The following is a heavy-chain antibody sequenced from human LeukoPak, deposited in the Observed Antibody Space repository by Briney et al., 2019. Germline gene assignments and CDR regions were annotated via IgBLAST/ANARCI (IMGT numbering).Heavy chain of an antibody. CDR2: ICATDGET. CDR1: GFTFSIFA. J-gene: IGHJ4*02. CDR3: AKGSIDYCQSAAGN. Sequence: PGGSLRLSCEASGFTFSIFAMSWVRQAPGKGLEWVSSICATDGETYYAHSVTGRFTISRDNSKNTLYLQMNSLRGEDTAMYYCAKGSIDYCQSAAGNWGQGSLVTVSS. V-gene: IGHV3-23*01. D-gene: IGHD3-16*01.